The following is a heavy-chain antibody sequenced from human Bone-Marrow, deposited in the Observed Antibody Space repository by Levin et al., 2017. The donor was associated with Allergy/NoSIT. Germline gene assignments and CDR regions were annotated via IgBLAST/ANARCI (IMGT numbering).Heavy chain of an antibody. D-gene: IGHD4-17*01. J-gene: IGHJ5*02. V-gene: IGHV2-70*01. CDR1: GFSLKTSGIC. CDR3: ARTVEETTVTTAFDT. CDR2: IDWDGDT. Sequence: TLSLTCTFSGFSLKTSGICVTWIRQPPGKALEWLALIDWDGDTYYNTSLKTRLTISKDTSKNQVLLTMTNVGPVDTATYYCARTVEETTVTTAFDTWGQGMLVTVSS.